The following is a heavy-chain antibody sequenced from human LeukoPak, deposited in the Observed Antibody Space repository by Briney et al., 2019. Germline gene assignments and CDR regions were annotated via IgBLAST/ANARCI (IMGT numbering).Heavy chain of an antibody. CDR3: AREVRDGYFDY. D-gene: IGHD2-21*01. CDR2: IWCDGSNK. Sequence: GGSLRLSCAASGFTFSSYGMHWVRQAPGKGLEWVAVIWCDGSNKYYADSVKGRFTISRDNSKNTLYLQMNSLRAEDTAVYYCAREVRDGYFDYWGQGTLVTVSS. CDR1: GFTFSSYG. V-gene: IGHV3-33*01. J-gene: IGHJ4*02.